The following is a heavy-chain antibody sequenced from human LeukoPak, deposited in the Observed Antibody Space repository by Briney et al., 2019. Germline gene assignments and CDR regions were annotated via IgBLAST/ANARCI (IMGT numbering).Heavy chain of an antibody. CDR2: ISSSGTSI. D-gene: IGHD2-2*01. CDR3: ARKYCSTTSCLFDN. Sequence: GGSLRLSCAASGFTFTSYAMNWVRQAPGKGLQWVSDISSSGTSIYYADSVKGRFTISRDNAKNSLYLQMNSLRAEDTAVYYCARKYCSTTSCLFDNWGQGTLVTVSS. V-gene: IGHV3-48*03. J-gene: IGHJ4*02. CDR1: GFTFTSYA.